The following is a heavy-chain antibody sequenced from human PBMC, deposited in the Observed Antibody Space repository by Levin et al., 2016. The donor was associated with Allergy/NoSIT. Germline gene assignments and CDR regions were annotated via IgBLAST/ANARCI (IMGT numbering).Heavy chain of an antibody. CDR1: GFTVSSNY. V-gene: IGHV3-66*01. CDR3: ARDQNGYSYGLVS. J-gene: IGHJ4*02. D-gene: IGHD5-18*01. CDR2: SYSGGST. Sequence: GESLKISCAASGFTVSSNYMSWVRQAPGKGLEWVSVSYSGGSTYYADSVKGRFTISRDNSKNTLYLQMNSLRAEDTAVYYCARDQNGYSYGLVSWGQGTLVTVSS.